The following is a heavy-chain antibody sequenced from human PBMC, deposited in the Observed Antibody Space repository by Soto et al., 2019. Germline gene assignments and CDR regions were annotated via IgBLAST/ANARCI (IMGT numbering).Heavy chain of an antibody. CDR1: GFTFSSYD. J-gene: IGHJ6*03. CDR3: ARARLLKAPSGLYYYYYYYMDV. V-gene: IGHV3-13*01. CDR2: IGTAGDT. D-gene: IGHD3-10*01. Sequence: GGSLRLSCAASGFTFSSYDMHWVRQATGKGLEWVSAIGTAGDTYYPGSVKGRFTISRENAKNSLYLQMNSLRAGDTAVYYCARARLLKAPSGLYYYYYYYMDVWGKGTTVTVSS.